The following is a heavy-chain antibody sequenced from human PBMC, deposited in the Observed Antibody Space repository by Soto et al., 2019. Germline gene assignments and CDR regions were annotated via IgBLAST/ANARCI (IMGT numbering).Heavy chain of an antibody. J-gene: IGHJ6*02. CDR2: TYYKSKWNN. V-gene: IGHV6-1*01. D-gene: IGHD3-10*01. CDR3: TGITWFRGMDV. Sequence: PSQTLSLTVVISGDSVSINSAGWNWIRQSPSRGLEWLGRTYYKSKWNNDYALSVKSRITINPDTSKNQFSLHLYSVTPEDTAVYYCTGITWFRGMDVWGQGTPVPVSS. CDR1: GDSVSINSAG.